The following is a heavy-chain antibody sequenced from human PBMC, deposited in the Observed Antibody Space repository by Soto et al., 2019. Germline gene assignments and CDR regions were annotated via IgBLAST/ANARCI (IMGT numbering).Heavy chain of an antibody. CDR1: GGSISNYY. J-gene: IGHJ4*02. Sequence: QVQLQESGPGLVKPSETLSLTCTVSGGSISNYYWSWIRQPAGKGLEWIGRIYTSGSTLYNPSLKSRVTMSLDTSKKQFSLKETSVTAADTAVYYCAGGAAADYFDFWGQGTLVTVSS. CDR3: AGGAAADYFDF. D-gene: IGHD6-13*01. CDR2: IYTSGST. V-gene: IGHV4-4*07.